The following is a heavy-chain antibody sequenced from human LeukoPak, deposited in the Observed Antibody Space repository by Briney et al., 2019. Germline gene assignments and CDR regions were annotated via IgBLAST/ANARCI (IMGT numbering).Heavy chain of an antibody. CDR3: ARGAQLTDY. J-gene: IGHJ4*02. CDR2: IGPDGGTT. Sequence: GGSLRLSCAASGFTFYTYGMHWVRQAPGEGLEYVSGIGPDGGTTYYANSVKGRFTISRDNSKYMLYLQMGSLTADDMAVYYCARGAQLTDYWGQGTLVTVSS. V-gene: IGHV3-64*01. CDR1: GFTFYTYG. D-gene: IGHD6-13*01.